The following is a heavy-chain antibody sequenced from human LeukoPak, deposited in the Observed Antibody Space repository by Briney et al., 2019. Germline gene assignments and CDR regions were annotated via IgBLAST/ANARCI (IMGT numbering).Heavy chain of an antibody. D-gene: IGHD3-22*01. CDR2: IYHSGST. CDR3: ARVVQSTDSSGFYLPEYFQH. J-gene: IGHJ1*01. Sequence: SETLSLTCAVYGGSFSGYYWNWIRQPPGKGLEWIGSIYHSGSTYYNPSLKSRVTISVDTSKNQFSLKLRSVTAADTAVYYCARVVQSTDSSGFYLPEYFQHWGQGTLVTVSS. V-gene: IGHV4-34*01. CDR1: GGSFSGYY.